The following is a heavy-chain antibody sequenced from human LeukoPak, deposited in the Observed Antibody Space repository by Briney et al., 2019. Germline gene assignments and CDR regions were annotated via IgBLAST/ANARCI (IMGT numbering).Heavy chain of an antibody. J-gene: IGHJ6*02. CDR2: ISAYNGNT. CDR1: GYTSTSYG. V-gene: IGHV1-18*01. Sequence: ASVKVSCKASGYTSTSYGISWVRQAPGQGLEWMGWISAYNGNTNYAQKLQGRVTMTTDTSTSTAYMELRSLRSDDTAVYYCARGLRSPDYYYYGMDVWGQGTTVTVSS. CDR3: ARGLRSPDYYYYGMDV. D-gene: IGHD5/OR15-5a*01.